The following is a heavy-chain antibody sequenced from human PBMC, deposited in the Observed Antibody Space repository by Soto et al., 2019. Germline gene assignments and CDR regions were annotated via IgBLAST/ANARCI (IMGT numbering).Heavy chain of an antibody. CDR1: GFSISNYV. D-gene: IGHD6-19*01. CDR2: VSGSGVGI. J-gene: IGHJ4*02. Sequence: EVKVLDSGGGLVQPGGSLRLSCAASGFSISNYVMNWVRQAPGKGLEWVSSVSGSGVGIYADSVKGRFSIYRDNSKNTLDVQMNSLRAEDTAVYYCTKGWLDYWGQGTLVTVSS. CDR3: TKGWLDY. V-gene: IGHV3-23*01.